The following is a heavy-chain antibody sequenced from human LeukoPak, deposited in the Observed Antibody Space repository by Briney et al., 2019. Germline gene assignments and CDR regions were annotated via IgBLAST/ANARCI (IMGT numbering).Heavy chain of an antibody. CDR3: ARGGSHFDY. D-gene: IGHD3-16*01. J-gene: IGHJ4*02. Sequence: TGGSLRLSCAASGFTFTNHPMHWVRQASGKGLEWVSSISSSSSYIYYADSVKGRFTISRDNSKNTLYLQMNSLRAEDTAVYYCARGGSHFDYWGQGTLVTVSS. CDR2: ISSSSSYI. CDR1: GFTFTNHP. V-gene: IGHV3-21*01.